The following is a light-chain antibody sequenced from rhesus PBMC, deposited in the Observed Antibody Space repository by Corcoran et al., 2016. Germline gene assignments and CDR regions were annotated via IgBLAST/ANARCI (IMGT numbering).Light chain of an antibody. J-gene: IGKJ4*01. V-gene: IGKV3-42*03. CDR3: QQYNSWPLT. Sequence: EIGMMQSPATLPLSPGERATISCRASQSDTSNLAWYQQKPGQAPSLLIYDTSQRAPGIPDRFSGSGSGTDFTLTISSLEPEDFAVYCCQQYNSWPLTFDGGTKVEVK. CDR2: DTS. CDR1: QSDTSN.